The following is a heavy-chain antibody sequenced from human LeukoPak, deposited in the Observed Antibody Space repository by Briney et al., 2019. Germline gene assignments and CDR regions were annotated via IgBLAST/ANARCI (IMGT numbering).Heavy chain of an antibody. CDR3: ATPLYYYDSSGYYDY. V-gene: IGHV3-30*02. J-gene: IGHJ4*02. CDR1: GFTFSSYG. CDR2: IRYDGSNK. D-gene: IGHD3-22*01. Sequence: GGSLRLSCAASGFTFSSYGTHWVRQAPGKGLEWVAFIRYDGSNKYYADSVKGRFTISRDNSKNTLYLQMNSLRAEDTAVYYCATPLYYYDSSGYYDYWGQGTLVTVSS.